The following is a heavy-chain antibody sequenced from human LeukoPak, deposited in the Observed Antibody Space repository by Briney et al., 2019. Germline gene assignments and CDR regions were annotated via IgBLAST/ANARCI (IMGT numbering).Heavy chain of an antibody. CDR2: ISGSGDNT. V-gene: IGHV3-23*01. J-gene: IGHJ4*02. CDR3: ARGNSSYPTYYFDY. D-gene: IGHD6-13*01. CDR1: GFTFSSYA. Sequence: GGSLRLSCAASGFTFSSYAMSWVRQAPGKGLEWVSGISGSGDNTYYADSVKGRFTISRDNAKNSLYLQMNSLRAEDTAVYYRARGNSSYPTYYFDYWGQGTLVTVSS.